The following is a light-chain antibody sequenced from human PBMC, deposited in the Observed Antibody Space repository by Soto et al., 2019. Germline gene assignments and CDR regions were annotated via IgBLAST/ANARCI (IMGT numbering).Light chain of an antibody. CDR3: AAWDDSLKV. J-gene: IGLJ1*01. CDR1: SSNIGSNY. CDR2: RNN. V-gene: IGLV1-47*01. Sequence: QSVLTQPSSASGTPGQRVTISCSGSSSNIGSNYVYWYQQLPGTAPKLLIYRNNQRPSGVPDRFSGSKSGTSASLAISGLRSEDEDDYYCAAWDDSLKVFGTGTKVTVL.